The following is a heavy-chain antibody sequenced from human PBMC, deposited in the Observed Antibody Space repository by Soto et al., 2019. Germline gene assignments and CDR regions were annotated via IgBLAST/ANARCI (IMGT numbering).Heavy chain of an antibody. V-gene: IGHV1-8*01. CDR3: ARGRNGMDV. CDR2: MNPNSGNT. CDR1: ADPFSNYD. J-gene: IGHJ6*02. Sequence: QVQLVQSGAEVKKPGASVKVSCKASADPFSNYDIKWVRQATGQGLEWMGWMNPNSGNTGSARKFQGRVTMTRNTSISTAYMELSSLRSKDTAVYYCARGRNGMDVWGQGTTVTVSS.